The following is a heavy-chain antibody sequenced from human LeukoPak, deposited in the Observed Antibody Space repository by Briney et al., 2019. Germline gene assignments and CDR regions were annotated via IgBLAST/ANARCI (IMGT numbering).Heavy chain of an antibody. D-gene: IGHD1-26*01. V-gene: IGHV7-4-1*02. CDR3: ARGRGSSARLGYYFYYIDV. CDR1: GYTFTGYF. J-gene: IGHJ6*03. Sequence: GASVKVSCKASGYTFTGYFMHWVRQAPGQGLEWMGWINTNTGNPTYAQGFTGRSVFSLETSVSTSYLQISSLKAEDTAVYYCARGRGSSARLGYYFYYIDVWGKGTTVTVSS. CDR2: INTNTGNP.